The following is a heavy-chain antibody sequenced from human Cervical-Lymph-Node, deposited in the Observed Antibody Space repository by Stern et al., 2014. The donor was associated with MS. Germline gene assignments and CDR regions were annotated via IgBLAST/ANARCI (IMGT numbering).Heavy chain of an antibody. CDR3: ARVWTTFSVHYYYGMDV. Sequence: VQLVESGGGEVQPGRSLRLSCAASGFTLSSYALHWVRQAPGKGLAWVAVISYDGSDKYYANSVKGRFTISRDNSKNTLDLQMNSLRPEDTAVYYCARVWTTFSVHYYYGMDVWGQGTTVTVSS. CDR2: ISYDGSDK. D-gene: IGHD2/OR15-2a*01. CDR1: GFTLSSYA. V-gene: IGHV3-30*01. J-gene: IGHJ6*02.